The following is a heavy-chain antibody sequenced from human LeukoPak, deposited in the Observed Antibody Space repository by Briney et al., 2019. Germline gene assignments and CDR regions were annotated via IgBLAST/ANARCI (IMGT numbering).Heavy chain of an antibody. V-gene: IGHV6-1*01. CDR3: ARGSTIAAAGTKSYLLDY. CDR1: GDSVSSNSAA. Sequence: SQTLSLTCAISGDSVSSNSAAWNWIRQSPSRGLEWLVRTYYRSKWYNDYAVSVKSRITINPDTSKNQFSLQLNSVTPEDTAVYYCARGSTIAAAGTKSYLLDYWGQGTLVTVSS. D-gene: IGHD6-13*01. CDR2: TYYRSKWYN. J-gene: IGHJ4*02.